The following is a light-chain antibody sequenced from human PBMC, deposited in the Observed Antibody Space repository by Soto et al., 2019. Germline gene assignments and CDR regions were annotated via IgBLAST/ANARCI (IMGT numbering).Light chain of an antibody. CDR1: SSDVGSYNL. Sequence: QSALAQPASVSGSPGQSITISCTGTSSDVGSYNLVSWYQQHPGKAPKFMIYEVSERPAGVSNRFSGSKSGNTASLTISGLQAEDEADYYCSSYTSSSTLYVFGTGTKVTVL. J-gene: IGLJ1*01. CDR3: SSYTSSSTLYV. V-gene: IGLV2-14*02. CDR2: EVS.